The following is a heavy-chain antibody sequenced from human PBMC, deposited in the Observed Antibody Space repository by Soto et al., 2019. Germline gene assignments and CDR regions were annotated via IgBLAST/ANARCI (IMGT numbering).Heavy chain of an antibody. CDR2: ISGSGDST. D-gene: IGHD6-19*01. CDR3: AKGVPGIAVAGTGYFQH. V-gene: IGHV3-23*01. J-gene: IGHJ1*01. Sequence: EVQLLESGGGLVQPGGSLRLSCAASGFTFSSYAMSWVRQAPGKGLEWVSGISGSGDSTYYADSVKGRFTISRDNSKNKLYRQMNSLRAEDTAVYYCAKGVPGIAVAGTGYFQHWGQGTLVTVSS. CDR1: GFTFSSYA.